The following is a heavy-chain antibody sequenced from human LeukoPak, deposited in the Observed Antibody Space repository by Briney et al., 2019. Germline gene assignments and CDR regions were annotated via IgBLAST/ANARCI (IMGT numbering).Heavy chain of an antibody. CDR2: IYYSGST. Sequence: SETLSLTCTVSGGSISSYYWSWIRQPPGKGLEWIGYIYYSGSTNYNPSLKSRVTISVDTSENQFSLKLSSVTAADTAVYYCARGGAVALLGAFDIWGQGTMVTVSS. D-gene: IGHD3-16*01. J-gene: IGHJ3*02. CDR3: ARGGAVALLGAFDI. CDR1: GGSISSYY. V-gene: IGHV4-59*01.